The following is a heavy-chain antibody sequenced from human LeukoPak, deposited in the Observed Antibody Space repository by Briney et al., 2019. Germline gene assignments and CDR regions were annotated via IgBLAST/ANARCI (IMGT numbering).Heavy chain of an antibody. J-gene: IGHJ4*02. D-gene: IGHD6-13*01. CDR1: GFTFSSYA. Sequence: GGSLRLSCAVSGFTFSSYAMSWVRQAPGKGLEWVSAISGSGGSTYYADSVKGRFTISRDNSKNTLYLQMNSLRAEDTAIYYCAKKQLAAAGPDFDYWGQGTLVTVSS. V-gene: IGHV3-23*01. CDR3: AKKQLAAAGPDFDY. CDR2: ISGSGGST.